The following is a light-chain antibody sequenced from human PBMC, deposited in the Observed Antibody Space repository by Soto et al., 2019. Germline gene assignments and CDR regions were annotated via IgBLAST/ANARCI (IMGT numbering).Light chain of an antibody. Sequence: QSVLTQSPSVSGAPGQRVTISCTGSSSNIGAGFDVHWYQQVPGTAPKLLIYGNNNRPSGVPDRVSGSKSDTSASLAITGLQAEDEADYYCQSYDRSLSDYVFGTGTKLTVL. CDR3: QSYDRSLSDYV. CDR2: GNN. J-gene: IGLJ1*01. CDR1: SSNIGAGFD. V-gene: IGLV1-40*01.